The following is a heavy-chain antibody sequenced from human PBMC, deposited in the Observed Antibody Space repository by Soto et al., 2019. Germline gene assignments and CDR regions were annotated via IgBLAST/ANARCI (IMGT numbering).Heavy chain of an antibody. CDR3: ARGIEGWYQGRYYYGMDV. V-gene: IGHV4-61*01. CDR1: GGSVSSGSYY. J-gene: IGHJ6*02. CDR2: IHYSGST. D-gene: IGHD6-19*01. Sequence: QVQLQESGPGLVKPSETLSLTCTVSGGSVSSGSYYWSWIRQPPGKGLEWIGCIHYSGSTNYNPSLKSRVTISVDTSKNQFSLKLSSVTAADTAVYYCARGIEGWYQGRYYYGMDVWGQGTTVTVSS.